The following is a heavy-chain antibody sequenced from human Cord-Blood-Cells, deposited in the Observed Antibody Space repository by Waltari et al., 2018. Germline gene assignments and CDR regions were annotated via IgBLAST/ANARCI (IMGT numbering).Heavy chain of an antibody. D-gene: IGHD6-13*01. CDR2: INHSGST. V-gene: IGHV4-34*01. CDR3: ASCPSAAGTRSNWFDP. CDR1: GGSFSGYY. Sequence: QVQLQQWGAGLLKPSETLSLTCAVYGGSFSGYYWSWIRQPPGKGLEWIGEINHSGSTNYNPSLKSRVTISVDTSKNQFSLKLSSVTAADTAVYYCASCPSAAGTRSNWFDPWGQGTLVTVSS. J-gene: IGHJ5*02.